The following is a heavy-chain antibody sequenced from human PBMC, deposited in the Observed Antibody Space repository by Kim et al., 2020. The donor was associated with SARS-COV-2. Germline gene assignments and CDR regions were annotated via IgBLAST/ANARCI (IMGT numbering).Heavy chain of an antibody. V-gene: IGHV1-18*04. Sequence: ASVKVSCKASGYTFTSYGISWVRQAPGQGLEWMGWISAYNGNTNYAQKLQGRVTMTTDTSTSTAYMELRSLRSDDTAVYYCARDLYDILTGRRAGYYYGMDVWGQGTTVTVSS. CDR1: GYTFTSYG. CDR2: ISAYNGNT. CDR3: ARDLYDILTGRRAGYYYGMDV. J-gene: IGHJ6*02. D-gene: IGHD3-9*01.